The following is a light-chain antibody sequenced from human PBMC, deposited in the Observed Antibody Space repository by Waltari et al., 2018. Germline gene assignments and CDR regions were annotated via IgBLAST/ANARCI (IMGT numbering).Light chain of an antibody. CDR3: SAWDSSLSAWV. J-gene: IGLJ3*02. CDR1: STNVGNQG. CDR2: RNN. V-gene: IGLV10-54*01. Sequence: QAGLTQPPSVSKDLRQTATLTCTGNSTNVGNQGAAWLQQHQGHPPNLLSYRNNNRPSGISERLSASRSGNTASLTISGLQPEDEADYYCSAWDSSLSAWVFGGGTKLTVL.